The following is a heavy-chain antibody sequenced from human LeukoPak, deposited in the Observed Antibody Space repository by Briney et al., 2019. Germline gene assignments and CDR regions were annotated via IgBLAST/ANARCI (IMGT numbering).Heavy chain of an antibody. CDR3: AKDFSSSSHYYGMDV. J-gene: IGHJ6*02. Sequence: GGSLRLSCAASGFTFSIYGMHWVRQAPGKGLEWVAGISDDGSNKYYADSVKGPLNIPRDNSKNTLYLQMNSLRAEDTAEYYCAKDFSSSSHYYGMDVWGQGTTVTVSS. CDR2: ISDDGSNK. V-gene: IGHV3-30*18. D-gene: IGHD6-6*01. CDR1: GFTFSIYG.